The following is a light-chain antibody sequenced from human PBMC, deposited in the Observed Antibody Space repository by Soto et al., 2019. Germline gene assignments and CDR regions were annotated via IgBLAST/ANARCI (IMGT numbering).Light chain of an antibody. CDR3: AAWDDSLVV. V-gene: IGLV1-47*01. Sequence: QSVLTQPPSASGTPGQTVTISCSGSGSNIGSAYIYWYQHLPGTAPKLLIYRNNQRPSGVPDRFSASKSGTSASLAISGLRSEDEADYYCAAWDDSLVVFGGGTQLTVL. CDR1: GSNIGSAY. J-gene: IGLJ2*01. CDR2: RNN.